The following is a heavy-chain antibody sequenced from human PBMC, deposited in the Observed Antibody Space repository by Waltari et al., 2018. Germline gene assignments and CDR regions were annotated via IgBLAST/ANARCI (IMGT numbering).Heavy chain of an antibody. V-gene: IGHV1-69*01. CDR1: GGTFGRLA. CDR3: ATDTSPPY. Sequence: QVQLVQTGAEVKKPGSSVKVSCKASGGTFGRLAIGWVRKAAGEGLEWMGGIIPKIGASNYAQKFQGRVTITADDSTRIAYMEVSSLSFEDTAVYFCATDTSPPYWGQGTLVIVSS. D-gene: IGHD2-2*01. CDR2: IIPKIGAS. J-gene: IGHJ4*02.